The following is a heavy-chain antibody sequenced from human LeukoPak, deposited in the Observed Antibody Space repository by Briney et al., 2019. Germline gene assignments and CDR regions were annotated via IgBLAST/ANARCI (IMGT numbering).Heavy chain of an antibody. V-gene: IGHV3-23*01. J-gene: IGHJ6*03. D-gene: IGHD3-10*01. CDR1: AFTISGYA. CDR2: ISYSGTNA. Sequence: GGSLRLSCAASAFTISGYAMTWVRQAPGKGLEWVSTISYSGTNAYYEDSVKGRFTISRDNSKNMLYLQMNSLRAEDTALYYCAKATHGDYYYYMDVWGKGTTVTVSS. CDR3: AKATHGDYYYYMDV.